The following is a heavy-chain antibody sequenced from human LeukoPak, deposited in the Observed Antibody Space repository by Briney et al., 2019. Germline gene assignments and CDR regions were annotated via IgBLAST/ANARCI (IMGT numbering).Heavy chain of an antibody. V-gene: IGHV3-7*01. Sequence: GGSLRHSCAASGFTFSNYWMNWVRQAPEKGLEWVASIKQDGSDKCYADSVRGRFTISRDNAKNSLYLQMNSLRAEDTAVYYCGRDPDYWGPGALVTVST. CDR3: GRDPDY. CDR2: IKQDGSDK. J-gene: IGHJ4*02. CDR1: GFTFSNYW.